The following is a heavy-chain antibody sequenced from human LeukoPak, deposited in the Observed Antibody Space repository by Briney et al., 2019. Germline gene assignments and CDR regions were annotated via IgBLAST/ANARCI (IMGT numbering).Heavy chain of an antibody. CDR2: IDPSDSYI. CDR3: ARLEVGQPFGVDV. V-gene: IGHV5-10-1*01. D-gene: IGHD2-15*01. Sequence: GESLKISCKGSGYSFIHYWISWARQTPGKGLEWMGSIDPSDSYIRDSPSFQGHVTISADTSIKTAYLHWSSLKPSDTGMYFRARLEVGQPFGVDVWGQGTTVTVSS. CDR1: GYSFIHYW. J-gene: IGHJ6*02.